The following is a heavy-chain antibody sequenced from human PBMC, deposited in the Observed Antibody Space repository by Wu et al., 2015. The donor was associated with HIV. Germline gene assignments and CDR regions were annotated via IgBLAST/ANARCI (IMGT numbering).Heavy chain of an antibody. J-gene: IGHJ3*02. CDR2: IIPIFGTA. CDR3: ASSITMIDSHQGEDAFDI. D-gene: IGHD3-22*01. V-gene: IGHV1-69*05. Sequence: QVQLVQSGAEVKKPGSSVKVSCKASGGTFSSYAISWVRQAPGQGLEWMGGIIPIFGTANYAQKFQGRVTITTDESTSTAYMELSSLRSEDTAVYYCASSITMIDSHQGEDAFDIWGQGTMVTVSS. CDR1: GGTFSSYA.